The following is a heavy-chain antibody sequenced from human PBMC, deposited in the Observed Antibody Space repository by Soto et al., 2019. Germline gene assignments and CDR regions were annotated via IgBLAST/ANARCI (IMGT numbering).Heavy chain of an antibody. CDR2: IYYSGST. V-gene: IGHV4-39*01. J-gene: IGHJ4*02. Sequence: QLQLQESGPGLVKPSETLSLTCTVSGGSISSSSYYWGWTRQPPGKGLEWIGSIYYSGSTYYNPSLKSRVTISVDTSKNQFSLKLSSVTAADTAVYYCAGYCSGGSCSMCFDYWGQGTLVTVSS. CDR1: GGSISSSSYY. D-gene: IGHD2-15*01. CDR3: AGYCSGGSCSMCFDY.